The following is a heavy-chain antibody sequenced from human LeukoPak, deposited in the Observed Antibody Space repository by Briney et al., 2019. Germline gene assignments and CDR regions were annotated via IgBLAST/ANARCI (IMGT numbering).Heavy chain of an antibody. V-gene: IGHV4-4*07. Sequence: SETLSLTCTVSGGSISSYYLTWIRQPAGKGLEWIGRIYTSGSTNYNPSLKSRVTMSVDTSKNQFSLKLSSVTAADTAVYYCARGVNSGIYYSFDYWGQGALFTVSS. J-gene: IGHJ4*02. CDR3: ARGVNSGIYYSFDY. CDR1: GGSISSYY. CDR2: IYTSGST. D-gene: IGHD1-26*01.